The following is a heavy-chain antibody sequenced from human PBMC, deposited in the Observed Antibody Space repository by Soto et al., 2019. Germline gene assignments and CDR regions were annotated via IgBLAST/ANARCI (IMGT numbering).Heavy chain of an antibody. CDR3: ARARGYSYRGPYDY. CDR2: IYYSGST. Sequence: PSETLSLTCTVSGGSISSYYWSWIRQPPGKGLEWIGYIYYSGSTNYNPSLKSRVTISVDTSKNQFSLKLSSVTAADTAVYYCARARGYSYRGPYDYWGQGTLVTVSS. D-gene: IGHD5-18*01. CDR1: GGSISSYY. V-gene: IGHV4-59*01. J-gene: IGHJ4*02.